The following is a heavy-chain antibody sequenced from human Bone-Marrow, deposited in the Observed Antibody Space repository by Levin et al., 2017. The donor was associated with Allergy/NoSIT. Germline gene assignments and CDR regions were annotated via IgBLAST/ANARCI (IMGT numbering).Heavy chain of an antibody. J-gene: IGHJ4*02. V-gene: IGHV4-59*01. CDR3: ARDKSGTYFSFED. Sequence: SQTLSLTCTVSGASMNRYYWSWIRQHPGKGLEWIGYIYYNGNTNYNPSLKSRVTISVDTSKNQFSLNLNSVTAADTALYYCARDKSGTYFSFEDWGQGTLVTVSS. CDR1: GASMNRYY. D-gene: IGHD1-26*01. CDR2: IYYNGNT.